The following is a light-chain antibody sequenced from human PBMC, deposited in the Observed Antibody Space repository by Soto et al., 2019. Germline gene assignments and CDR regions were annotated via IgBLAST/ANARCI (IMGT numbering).Light chain of an antibody. CDR3: MQGTHWPPT. J-gene: IGKJ3*01. V-gene: IGKV2-30*02. CDR2: RVS. Sequence: VLTQPPLSLSVTPGQPASISCKSSQTLRHSDGRTYVYWYVQRPGQSPQLLIYRVSNRDSGVPDRFSGSGSGTDFTLKVSRVEAEDVGVYYCMQGTHWPPTFGPGTKVDIK. CDR1: QTLRHSDGRTY.